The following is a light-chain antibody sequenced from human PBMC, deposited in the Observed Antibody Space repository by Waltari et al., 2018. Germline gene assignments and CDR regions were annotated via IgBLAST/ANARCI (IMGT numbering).Light chain of an antibody. CDR3: SSYTSSSTLGV. CDR1: SSDVGGSNY. V-gene: IGLV2-14*03. J-gene: IGLJ1*01. CDR2: DVS. Sequence: QSALPQPASVSGPPGQSITISCTGTSSDVGGSNYVSCYQQHPGKAPKLMIYDVSNRPSGVSNRFSGSKSGNTASLTISGLQAEDEADYYCSSYTSSSTLGVFGTGTKVTVL.